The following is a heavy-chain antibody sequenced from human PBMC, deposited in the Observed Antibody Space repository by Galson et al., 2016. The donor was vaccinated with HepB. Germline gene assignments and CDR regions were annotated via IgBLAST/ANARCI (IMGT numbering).Heavy chain of an antibody. CDR2: ISYNI. V-gene: IGHV3-21*01. J-gene: IGHJ4*02. D-gene: IGHD3-9*01. Sequence: SLRLSCAAPGFTFSTYNMNWVRQAPGKGLEWVSSISYNIYYADSVRGRFTISRDNAKNSVYLEMNSLRAEDTAVYYCARLHFDTFPSPGYWGQGTLVTVSS. CDR1: GFTFSTYN. CDR3: ARLHFDTFPSPGY.